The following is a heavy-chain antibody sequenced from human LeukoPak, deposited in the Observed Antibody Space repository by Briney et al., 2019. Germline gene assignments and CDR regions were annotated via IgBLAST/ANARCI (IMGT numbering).Heavy chain of an antibody. CDR1: GGSISTYH. D-gene: IGHD5-24*01. CDR2: IYKGST. Sequence: LETLSLTCTLSGGSISTYHWSWIRQPPEKGLEWIGYIYKGSTNYNPSLKSRVTISVVTSKNQFSLKLRSVTAADTAVYYCARLTRDGYTTFWGQGTLVTVSS. CDR3: ARLTRDGYTTF. V-gene: IGHV4-59*01. J-gene: IGHJ4*02.